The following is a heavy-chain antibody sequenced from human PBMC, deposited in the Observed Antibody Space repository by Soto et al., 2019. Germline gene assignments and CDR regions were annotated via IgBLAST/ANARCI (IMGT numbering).Heavy chain of an antibody. J-gene: IGHJ3*01. CDR3: ARELGYCSGGSCYMDGAFDF. V-gene: IGHV3-23*01. Sequence: EVPLWESGGGLVQPGGSLRLSCAASGSTFSSYAMSWVRQAPGKGLEWVSVISGSGDSTYYADSVKGRFTISRDNSKTTRYVQMNSLGAEDTAVYYCARELGYCSGGSCYMDGAFDFWGQGTMVTVSS. CDR2: ISGSGDST. D-gene: IGHD2-15*01. CDR1: GSTFSSYA.